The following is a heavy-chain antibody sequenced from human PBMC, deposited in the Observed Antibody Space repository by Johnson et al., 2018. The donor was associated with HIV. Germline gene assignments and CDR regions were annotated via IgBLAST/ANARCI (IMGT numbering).Heavy chain of an antibody. J-gene: IGHJ3*02. CDR1: GFTVSNNY. CDR3: AREGDGGAFDI. D-gene: IGHD3-16*01. CDR2: IYSGGST. Sequence: VQLVESGGGLVQPGGSLRLSCAASGFTVSNNYMTWVRQAPGKGLEWVSLIYSGGSTYYADSVKGRFTISRDNSKNTLYLQMNSLRAEDTAVYYCAREGDGGAFDIWGQGTMVTVSS. V-gene: IGHV3-66*01.